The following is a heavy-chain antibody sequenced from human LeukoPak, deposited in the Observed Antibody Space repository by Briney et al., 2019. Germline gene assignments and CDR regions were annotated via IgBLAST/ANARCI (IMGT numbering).Heavy chain of an antibody. CDR3: ARGQQLNFYYYYMDV. CDR1: GYTFTSYG. CDR2: ISAYNGNT. Sequence: ASVTVSCKASGYTFTSYGISWVRQAPGQGLEWMGWISAYNGNTNYAQKLQGRVTMTTDTSTSTAYMELSSLRSEDTAVYYCARGQQLNFYYYYMDVWGKGTTVTVSS. J-gene: IGHJ6*03. V-gene: IGHV1-18*01. D-gene: IGHD6-13*01.